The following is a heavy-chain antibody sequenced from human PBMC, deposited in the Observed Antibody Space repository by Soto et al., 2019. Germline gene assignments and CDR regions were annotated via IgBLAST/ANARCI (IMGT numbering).Heavy chain of an antibody. D-gene: IGHD3-3*01. Sequence: QVQLQQWGAGLLKPSETLSLTCAVYGGSCSGYYWSWIRQPPGKGLEWIGEIKHSGSTNYNPSLKSRVTISVDTSKNQFSLKLSSVTAADTAVYYCARIFGGLNYGWFDPWGQGTLVTVSS. V-gene: IGHV4-34*01. CDR3: ARIFGGLNYGWFDP. CDR1: GGSCSGYY. CDR2: IKHSGST. J-gene: IGHJ5*02.